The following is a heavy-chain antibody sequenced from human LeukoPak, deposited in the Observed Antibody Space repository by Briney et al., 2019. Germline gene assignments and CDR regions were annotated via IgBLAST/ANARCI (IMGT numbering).Heavy chain of an antibody. J-gene: IGHJ4*02. CDR1: GFTFDDYG. V-gene: IGHV3-20*04. CDR2: INWNGGST. D-gene: IGHD3-22*01. Sequence: GGSLRLSCAASGFTFDDYGMSWVRQAPGKGLEWVSGINWNGGSTGYADSVKGRFTISRDNAKNSLYLQMNSLRAEDTALNYCAREGDSGYHRDFDYWGQGTLVTVSS. CDR3: AREGDSGYHRDFDY.